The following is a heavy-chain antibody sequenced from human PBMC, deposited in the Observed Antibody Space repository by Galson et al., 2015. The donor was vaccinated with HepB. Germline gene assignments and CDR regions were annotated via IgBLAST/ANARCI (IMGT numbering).Heavy chain of an antibody. J-gene: IGHJ4*02. Sequence: SVKVSCKASGYTFTGNYMYWVRQAPGQGLEWMGWTNPNSGGTKYAQKFQGRVTMTRDTSISTAYMELSRLTSDDTAVYYCYGGQGDYWGQGTQVTVSS. CDR1: GYTFTGNY. V-gene: IGHV1-2*02. CDR3: YGGQGDY. CDR2: TNPNSGGT. D-gene: IGHD4-23*01.